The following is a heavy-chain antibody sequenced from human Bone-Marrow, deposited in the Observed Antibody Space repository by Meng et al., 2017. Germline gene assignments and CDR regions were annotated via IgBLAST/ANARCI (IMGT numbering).Heavy chain of an antibody. D-gene: IGHD2-2*01. CDR2: IRSKAYGGTT. CDR3: TRAFKDTKYCFDY. Sequence: GGSLRLSCTASGFTFGDYAMSWFRQAPGKGLEWVAFIRSKAYGGTTEYAASVEGSFTISRDDSKNIAYLQMNSLKTEDTAVYYCTRAFKDTKYCFDYWGQGTLVTVSS. V-gene: IGHV3-49*03. J-gene: IGHJ4*02. CDR1: GFTFGDYA.